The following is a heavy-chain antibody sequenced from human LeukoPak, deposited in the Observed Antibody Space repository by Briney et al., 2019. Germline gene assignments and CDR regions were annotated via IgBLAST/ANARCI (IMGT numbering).Heavy chain of an antibody. J-gene: IGHJ3*02. Sequence: GGSLRLSCAASGFTFSSYWMSWVRQAPGKGLEWVANIKQDGSEKYYVDSVRGRFTISRGNAKNSLYLQMNSLRAEDTAVYYCAGSTPTSGVVVPAATKVDAFDIWGQGTMVTVSS. CDR2: IKQDGSEK. D-gene: IGHD2-2*01. CDR1: GFTFSSYW. CDR3: AGSTPTSGVVVPAATKVDAFDI. V-gene: IGHV3-7*01.